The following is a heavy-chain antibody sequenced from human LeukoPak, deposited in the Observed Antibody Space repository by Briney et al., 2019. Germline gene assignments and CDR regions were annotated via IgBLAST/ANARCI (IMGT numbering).Heavy chain of an antibody. CDR3: ARGYCGGDCYSFGYYYYGMDV. V-gene: IGHV3-74*01. CDR1: GFTFSSYW. Sequence: GGSLRLSCAAPGFTFSSYWMHWVRQAPGKGLVWVSRINSDGSSTSYADSVKGRFTISRDNAKNTLYLQMNSLRAEDTAVYYCARGYCGGDCYSFGYYYYGMDVWGQGTTVTVSS. CDR2: INSDGSST. D-gene: IGHD2-21*02. J-gene: IGHJ6*02.